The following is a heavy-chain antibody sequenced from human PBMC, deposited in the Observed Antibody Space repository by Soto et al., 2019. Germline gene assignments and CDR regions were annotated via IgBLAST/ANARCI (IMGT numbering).Heavy chain of an antibody. J-gene: IGHJ3*02. D-gene: IGHD3-10*01. V-gene: IGHV1-58*01. CDR2: IVVGSCHT. Sequence: SVKESCKASGFTFTSSAVQGVRQARGQRLEWIGWIVVGSCHTNYAQKFQERVTITRDMSTSTAYMEMSSLRSEDTAVYYCAADPTYYYGSGSYIDAFDIWGQGTMVTVSS. CDR3: AADPTYYYGSGSYIDAFDI. CDR1: GFTFTSSA.